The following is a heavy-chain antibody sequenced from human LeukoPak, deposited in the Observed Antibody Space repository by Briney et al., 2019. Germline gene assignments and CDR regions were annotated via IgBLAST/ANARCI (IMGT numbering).Heavy chain of an antibody. CDR1: GFTFGTYS. J-gene: IGHJ4*02. Sequence: GGSLRLSCEGSGFTFGTYSMNWVRQAPGKGLEWISYITSDSRTMYYADSVKGRFTISRDNAKNSLYLQMNSLRAEDTAVYYCARDGAAATLDYWGQGTLVTVSS. CDR2: ITSDSRTM. V-gene: IGHV3-48*04. D-gene: IGHD6-13*01. CDR3: ARDGAAATLDY.